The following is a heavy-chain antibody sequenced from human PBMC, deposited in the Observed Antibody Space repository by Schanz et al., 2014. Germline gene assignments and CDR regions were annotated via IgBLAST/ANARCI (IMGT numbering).Heavy chain of an antibody. Sequence: QVQLVESGGGLVKPGGSLRLSCAASGFIFNDYYMNWIRQAPGEGLEWLSYISRDGTTSYYADSVKGRFTTSRDNSKNTMYLQMNSLRAEDTAVYYCVKDLQRELLRDDHYYGMDVWGQGTTVTVSS. V-gene: IGHV3-11*04. CDR3: VKDLQRELLRDDHYYGMDV. CDR1: GFIFNDYY. CDR2: ISRDGTTS. D-gene: IGHD1-26*01. J-gene: IGHJ6*02.